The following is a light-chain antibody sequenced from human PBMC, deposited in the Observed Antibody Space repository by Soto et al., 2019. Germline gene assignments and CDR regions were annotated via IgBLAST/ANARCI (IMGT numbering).Light chain of an antibody. Sequence: EIVMTQSPATLSVSPGEGATLSCRASQSVSSKLAWYQQKPGQAPRLLIYGASTRATGIPARFSGSGSGTEFTLIISSLQSEDSAVYYCQQYNNWPRTFGQGTKVEIK. CDR3: QQYNNWPRT. V-gene: IGKV3-15*01. J-gene: IGKJ1*01. CDR1: QSVSSK. CDR2: GAS.